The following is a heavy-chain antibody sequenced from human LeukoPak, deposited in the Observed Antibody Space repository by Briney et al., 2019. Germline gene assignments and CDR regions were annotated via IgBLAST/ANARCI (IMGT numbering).Heavy chain of an antibody. V-gene: IGHV4-30-4*01. J-gene: IGHJ4*02. CDR3: ARHRDGYNRPLDY. D-gene: IGHD5-24*01. Sequence: SETLSLTCTVSGGSISSGDYYWRWIRQPPGKGLEWIGYIYYSGSTYYNPSLKSRVTISVDTSKNQFSLKLSSVTAADTAVYYCARHRDGYNRPLDYWGQGTLVTVSS. CDR2: IYYSGST. CDR1: GGSISSGDYY.